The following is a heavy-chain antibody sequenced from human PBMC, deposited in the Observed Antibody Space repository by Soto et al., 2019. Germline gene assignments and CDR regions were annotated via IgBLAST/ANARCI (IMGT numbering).Heavy chain of an antibody. D-gene: IGHD3-22*01. CDR2: IYYSGST. CDR1: GGSISRYY. J-gene: IGHJ4*02. CDR3: ARTYDSSGYDLLSFDY. V-gene: IGHV4-59*01. Sequence: SETLSLTCTVSGGSISRYYWSWIRQPPGKGLEWIGYIYYSGSTNYNPSLKSRVTISVDTSKNQFSLKLSSVTAADTAVYYCARTYDSSGYDLLSFDYWGQGTLVTVSS.